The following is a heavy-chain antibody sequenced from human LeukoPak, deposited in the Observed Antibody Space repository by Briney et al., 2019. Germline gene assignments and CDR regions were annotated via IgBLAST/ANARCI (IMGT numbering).Heavy chain of an antibody. Sequence: PGGSLRLSCAASGFTFSSYSMNWVRQAPGKGLEWVSYISSSSSSIYYADSVKGRFTISRDNAKNSLYLRMNSLRAEDTAVYYCASWVAGDHYYYYMDVWGKGTTVTVSS. D-gene: IGHD2-21*02. CDR2: ISSSSSSI. CDR1: GFTFSSYS. CDR3: ASWVAGDHYYYYMDV. V-gene: IGHV3-48*01. J-gene: IGHJ6*03.